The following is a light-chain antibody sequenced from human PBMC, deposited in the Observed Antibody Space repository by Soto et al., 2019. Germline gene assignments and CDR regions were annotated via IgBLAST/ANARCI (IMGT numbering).Light chain of an antibody. J-gene: IGLJ1*01. CDR2: SNN. Sequence: QSALAQPPSASGTPGQRVTISCSGSSSNIPTNAVNWFQQLPGTAPKLLIYSNNQRPSGVPDRFSGSKSGTSASLAISGLQSEDEADYYCAAWDDSLNAYVFGAGTKVTVL. CDR3: AAWDDSLNAYV. V-gene: IGLV1-44*01. CDR1: SSNIPTNA.